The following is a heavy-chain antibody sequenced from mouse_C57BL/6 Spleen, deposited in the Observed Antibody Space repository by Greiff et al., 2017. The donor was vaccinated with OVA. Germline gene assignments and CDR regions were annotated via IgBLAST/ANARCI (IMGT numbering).Heavy chain of an antibody. D-gene: IGHD1-1*01. CDR1: GYTFTSYG. V-gene: IGHV1-81*01. J-gene: IGHJ4*01. Sequence: VQLVESGAELARPGASVKLSCKASGYTFTSYGISWVKQRTGQGLEWIGEIYPRSGNTYYNEKFKGKATLTADKSSSTAYMELRSLTSEDSAVYFCARFRTTVVANAMDYWGQGTSVTVSS. CDR2: IYPRSGNT. CDR3: ARFRTTVVANAMDY.